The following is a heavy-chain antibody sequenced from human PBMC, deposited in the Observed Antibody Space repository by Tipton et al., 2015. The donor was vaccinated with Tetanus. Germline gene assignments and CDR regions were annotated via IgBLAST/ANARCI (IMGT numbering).Heavy chain of an antibody. Sequence: SLRLSCGVSGFTFSTTKMNWVRQAPGRGLEWVSSISSTSRYINYAASLEGRFTISRDNAKNTVYLQMNSLRAEDTAVYFCARRSLTNYGLDVWGQGTPVTVSS. D-gene: IGHD1-1*01. CDR1: GFTFSTTK. V-gene: IGHV3-21*01. J-gene: IGHJ6*02. CDR2: ISSTSRYI. CDR3: ARRSLTNYGLDV.